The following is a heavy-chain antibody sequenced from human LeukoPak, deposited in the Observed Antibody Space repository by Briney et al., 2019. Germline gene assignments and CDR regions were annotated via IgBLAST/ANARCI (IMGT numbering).Heavy chain of an antibody. J-gene: IGHJ3*02. CDR1: GYTFTDYY. CDR3: ARERRDGYKDSAFDI. Sequence: ASVKVSCKASGYTFTDYYMNWVRQAPGQGLEWMGIINPSGGTTNYAQKFQGRVNMTRDTSTSTVYLELSSLRSEDTAVYYCARERRDGYKDSAFDIWGQGTKVTVSS. D-gene: IGHD5-24*01. V-gene: IGHV1-46*01. CDR2: INPSGGTT.